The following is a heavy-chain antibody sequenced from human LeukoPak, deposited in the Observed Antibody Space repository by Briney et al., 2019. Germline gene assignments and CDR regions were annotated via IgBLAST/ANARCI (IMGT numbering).Heavy chain of an antibody. Sequence: PGGSLTLSCAASGFTVSSNYMSWVRQAPGKGLEWVSVIYSGGSTYYADSVKGRFTISRDNSKNTLYLQMNSLRAEDTAVYYCARDWRRVFDAFDIWGQGTMVTVSS. CDR1: GFTVSSNY. D-gene: IGHD6-13*01. CDR3: ARDWRRVFDAFDI. CDR2: IYSGGST. V-gene: IGHV3-53*01. J-gene: IGHJ3*02.